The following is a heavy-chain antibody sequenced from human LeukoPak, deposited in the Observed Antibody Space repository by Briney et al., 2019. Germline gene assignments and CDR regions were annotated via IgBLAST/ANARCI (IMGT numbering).Heavy chain of an antibody. CDR2: ITGDGSTK. CDR3: ARGFYYGMDV. J-gene: IGHJ6*02. V-gene: IGHV3-33*01. Sequence: GRSLRLSCVASGFTFSNYGMQWVRQAPGKGLEWVTVITGDGSTKFFADSVKGRFTISRDNSRNTLYLQMNSLRAEDTAVYYCARGFYYGMDVWGQGTTVTVSS. CDR1: GFTFSNYG.